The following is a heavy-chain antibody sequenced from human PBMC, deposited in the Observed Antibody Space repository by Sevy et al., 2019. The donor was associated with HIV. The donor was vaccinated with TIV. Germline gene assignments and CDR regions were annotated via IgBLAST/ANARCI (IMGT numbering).Heavy chain of an antibody. V-gene: IGHV3-9*01. CDR1: GFSFGDYA. J-gene: IGHJ6*02. Sequence: GGSLRLSCAASGFSFGDYAMHWVRQAPGNGLEWVSGISWNSVSLDYADSVKGRFTISRDNAKNSLFLQMNRLRSEDTALYYCAKDNRPATMSNSSYYYYYGMDVWGQGTTVTVSS. D-gene: IGHD6-6*01. CDR3: AKDNRPATMSNSSYYYYYGMDV. CDR2: ISWNSVSL.